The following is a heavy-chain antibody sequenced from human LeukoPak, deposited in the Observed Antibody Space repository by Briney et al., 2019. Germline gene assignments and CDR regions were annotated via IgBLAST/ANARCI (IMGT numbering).Heavy chain of an antibody. Sequence: GESLKISCKGSRYGSTNYWIGWLRQMPGKGLEWMGIIYPGDSDTRYIPSFQGQVTISADKSISTAYLQWRSLKASDTAMYYCARRVDSYWFFDHWGQGTLVTVSS. CDR1: RYGSTNYW. V-gene: IGHV5-51*01. D-gene: IGHD1-26*01. J-gene: IGHJ4*02. CDR2: IYPGDSDT. CDR3: ARRVDSYWFFDH.